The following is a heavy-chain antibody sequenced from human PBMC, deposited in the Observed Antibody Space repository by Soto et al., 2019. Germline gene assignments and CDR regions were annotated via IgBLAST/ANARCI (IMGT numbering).Heavy chain of an antibody. J-gene: IGHJ4*02. D-gene: IGHD3-22*01. CDR1: CGYITTYY. Sequence: PSGTPSPTCPVSCGYITTYYLGWICPSPGRGLEWIGFIHYSGSTSYNPSLRSRVSISVDTSKNQISLKLSSVTAADTAVYYCARESNYYNSRVIDLWAQGTLVTVSS. V-gene: IGHV4-59*12. CDR2: IHYSGST. CDR3: ARESNYYNSRVIDL.